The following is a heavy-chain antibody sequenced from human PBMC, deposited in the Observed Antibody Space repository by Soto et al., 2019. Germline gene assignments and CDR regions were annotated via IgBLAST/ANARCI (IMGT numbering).Heavy chain of an antibody. Sequence: EVQLVESGGGLVKPGGSLRLSCAASGFTFSSYSMNWVRQAPGKGLEWVSSISSSSSYIYYADSVKGRFTISRDNXKNALYLQMNSLRAEDTAVYYCARALGGSGSPFDYWGQGTLVTVSS. CDR3: ARALGGSGSPFDY. V-gene: IGHV3-21*01. J-gene: IGHJ4*02. CDR1: GFTFSSYS. D-gene: IGHD3-10*01. CDR2: ISSSSSYI.